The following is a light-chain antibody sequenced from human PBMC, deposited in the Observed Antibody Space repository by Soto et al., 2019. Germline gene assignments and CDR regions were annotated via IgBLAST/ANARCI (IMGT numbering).Light chain of an antibody. Sequence: EIVMKQSPAPLSVSPGEKATLSCRASQSVSSNLAWYQQKPGQAPRLLIYGASTRATGIPARFSGSGSGTEFTLTISSLQSEDFAVYYCQQYNNWPPLWAFGQGTKVEIK. V-gene: IGKV3-15*01. CDR3: QQYNNWPPLWA. J-gene: IGKJ1*01. CDR1: QSVSSN. CDR2: GAS.